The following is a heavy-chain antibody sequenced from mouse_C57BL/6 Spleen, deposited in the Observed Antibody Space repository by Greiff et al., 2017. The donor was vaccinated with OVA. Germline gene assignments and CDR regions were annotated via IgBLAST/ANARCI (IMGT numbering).Heavy chain of an antibody. CDR1: GYSFTDYN. D-gene: IGHD2-4*01. CDR2: INPNYGTT. J-gene: IGHJ3*01. V-gene: IGHV1-39*01. Sequence: FKLQQSVPELVKPGASVKISCKASGYSFTDYNMNWVKQSNGKSLEWIGVINPNYGTTSYNQQFKGKATLTVDQSSSTAYMQLNSLTSEDSAVYYCAVLGYDYDEEFAYWGQGTLVTVSA. CDR3: AVLGYDYDEEFAY.